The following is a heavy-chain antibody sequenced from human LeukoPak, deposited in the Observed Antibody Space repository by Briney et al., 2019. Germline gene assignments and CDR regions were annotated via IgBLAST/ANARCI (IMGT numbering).Heavy chain of an antibody. CDR1: GGTFSSYA. J-gene: IGHJ5*02. CDR2: IIPIFGIA. CDR3: ARRFYDSSGET. Sequence: SVMVSCKASGGTFSSYAISWVRQAPGQGLEWMGRIIPIFGIANYAQKFQGRVTITADKSTSTAYMELSSLRSEDTAVYYCARRFYDSSGETWGQGTLVTVSS. D-gene: IGHD3-22*01. V-gene: IGHV1-69*04.